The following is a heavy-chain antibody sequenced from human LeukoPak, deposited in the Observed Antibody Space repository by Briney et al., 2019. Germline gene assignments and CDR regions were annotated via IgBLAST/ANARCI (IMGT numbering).Heavy chain of an antibody. D-gene: IGHD2/OR15-2a*01. Sequence: ASVKVSCMASGYTFSSYVMHWVRQAPGQSLEWMGWINAGNGNTEYAQKFQGRVTITRDTSASTAYMELNSLRSEDTAVYYCARDTFGTSRPIEYWGQGTLVTVSS. V-gene: IGHV1-3*01. J-gene: IGHJ4*02. CDR3: ARDTFGTSRPIEY. CDR2: INAGNGNT. CDR1: GYTFSSYV.